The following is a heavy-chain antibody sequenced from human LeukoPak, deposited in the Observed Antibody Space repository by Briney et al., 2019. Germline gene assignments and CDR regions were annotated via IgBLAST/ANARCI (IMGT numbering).Heavy chain of an antibody. V-gene: IGHV1-69*05. Sequence: SVKVSCKASGGTFSSYAISWVRQAPGQGLEWMGGIIPIFGTANFAQKFQGRVTITTDESTSTAYMELSSLRSEDTAVYYCAGRGDFWSGYQYFQHWGQGTLVTVSS. CDR1: GGTFSSYA. D-gene: IGHD3-3*01. CDR3: AGRGDFWSGYQYFQH. CDR2: IIPIFGTA. J-gene: IGHJ1*01.